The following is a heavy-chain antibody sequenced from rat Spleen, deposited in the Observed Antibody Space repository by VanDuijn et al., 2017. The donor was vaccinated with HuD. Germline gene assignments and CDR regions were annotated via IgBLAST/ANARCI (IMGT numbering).Heavy chain of an antibody. Sequence: EVQLVESGGGLVQPGRSLKLSCAASGFTFSDYYMAWVRQAPTKGLEWVASITNSGGNTYYRDSVKGRFTISRDNAKSTLYLQMDSLRSEDTATYYCTTSNYYSSYIYLDAWGQGASVTVSS. CDR2: ITNSGGNT. J-gene: IGHJ4*01. CDR3: TTSNYYSSYIYLDA. V-gene: IGHV5S23*01. CDR1: GFTFSDYY. D-gene: IGHD1-2*01.